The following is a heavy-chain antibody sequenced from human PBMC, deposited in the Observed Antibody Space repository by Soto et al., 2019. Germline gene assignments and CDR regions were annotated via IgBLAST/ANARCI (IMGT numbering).Heavy chain of an antibody. V-gene: IGHV3-33*01. CDR1: GFTFSSYG. D-gene: IGHD6-19*01. CDR2: IWYDGSNK. Sequence: QVQLVESGGGVVQPGRSLRLSCAASGFTFSSYGMHWVRQAPGKGLEWVAVIWYDGSNKYYADSVKGRFTISRDNFKNTLYLQMNSLRAEDTAVYYCARDKPTEISGWRYYFDYWGQGTLVTVSS. CDR3: ARDKPTEISGWRYYFDY. J-gene: IGHJ4*02.